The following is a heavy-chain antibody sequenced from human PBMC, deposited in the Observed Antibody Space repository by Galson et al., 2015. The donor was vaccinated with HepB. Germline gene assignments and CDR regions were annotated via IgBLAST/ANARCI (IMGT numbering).Heavy chain of an antibody. CDR3: AGVGWAFTFDY. CDR1: GGSISSYY. V-gene: IGHV4-59*08. J-gene: IGHJ4*02. D-gene: IGHD6-19*01. Sequence: ETLSLTCTVSGGSISSYYWSWIRQPPGKGLEWIGYIYYSGSTNYNPSLKSRVTISVDTSKNQFSLKLGSVTAADTAVYYCAGVGWAFTFDYWGQGTLVTVSS. CDR2: IYYSGST.